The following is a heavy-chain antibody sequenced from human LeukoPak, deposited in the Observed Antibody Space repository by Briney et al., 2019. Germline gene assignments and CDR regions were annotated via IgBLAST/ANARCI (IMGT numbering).Heavy chain of an antibody. D-gene: IGHD3-22*01. Sequence: PSETLSLTCTVSGGSISSGDYYWSWIRQPPGKGLEWIGYIYYSGSTYYNPSLKSRVTISVDTSKNQFSLKLSSVTAADTAVYCCARAFLTYYYDSSGYYYFDYWGQGTLVTVSS. V-gene: IGHV4-30-4*01. CDR1: GGSISSGDYY. CDR2: IYYSGST. J-gene: IGHJ4*02. CDR3: ARAFLTYYYDSSGYYYFDY.